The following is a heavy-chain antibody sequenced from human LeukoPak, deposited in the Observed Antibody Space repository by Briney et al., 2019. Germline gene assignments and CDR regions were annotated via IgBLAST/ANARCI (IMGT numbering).Heavy chain of an antibody. V-gene: IGHV3-21*01. J-gene: IGHJ4*02. CDR3: ARDRGYYDSSGYTPIDY. CDR1: GFTFSSYS. Sequence: GGSLRLSCAASGFTFSSYSMNWVRQAPGEGLEWVSSISSSSSYIYYADSVKGRFTISRDNAKNSLYLQMNSLRAEDTAVYYCARDRGYYDSSGYTPIDYWGQGTLVTVSS. D-gene: IGHD3-22*01. CDR2: ISSSSSYI.